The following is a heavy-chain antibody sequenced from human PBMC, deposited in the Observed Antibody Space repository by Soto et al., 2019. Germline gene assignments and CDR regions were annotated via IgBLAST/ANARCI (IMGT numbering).Heavy chain of an antibody. CDR2: FDPEDGET. Sequence: ASVKVSCKVSGYTLTELSMHWVRQAPGKGLEWMGGFDPEDGETIYAQKFQGRVTMTEDTSTDTAYMELSSLRSEDTAVYYCATEHASVALSLYYFDYWGQGTLVTVSS. J-gene: IGHJ4*02. CDR3: ATEHASVALSLYYFDY. V-gene: IGHV1-24*01. CDR1: GYTLTELS. D-gene: IGHD6-19*01.